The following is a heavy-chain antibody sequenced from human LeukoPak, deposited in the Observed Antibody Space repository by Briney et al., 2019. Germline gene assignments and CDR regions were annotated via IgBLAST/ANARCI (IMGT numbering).Heavy chain of an antibody. Sequence: GGSLRLSCAASGFAFSSYAMSWVRQAPGKGLEWVSAISGSGGSTYYADSVKGRFTISRDNSKNTLYLQMNSLRAEDTAVYYCAKRPLYSSSWYNYFDYWGQGTLVTVSS. D-gene: IGHD6-13*01. V-gene: IGHV3-23*01. J-gene: IGHJ4*02. CDR3: AKRPLYSSSWYNYFDY. CDR2: ISGSGGST. CDR1: GFAFSSYA.